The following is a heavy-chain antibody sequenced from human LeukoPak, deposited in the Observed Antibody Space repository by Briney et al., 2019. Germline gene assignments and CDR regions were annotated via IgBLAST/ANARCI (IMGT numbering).Heavy chain of an antibody. CDR3: ARDQRLYGDYSYFDY. Sequence: GGSLRLSCAASGITVSSNYMSWVRQAPGKGLEWVSVIYSGDSRYYADSVEGRFTISRDHSKNTLYLQMNNLRAEDTAVYYCARDQRLYGDYSYFDYWGQGTLVTVSS. D-gene: IGHD4-17*01. J-gene: IGHJ4*02. CDR1: GITVSSNY. CDR2: IYSGDSR. V-gene: IGHV3-53*01.